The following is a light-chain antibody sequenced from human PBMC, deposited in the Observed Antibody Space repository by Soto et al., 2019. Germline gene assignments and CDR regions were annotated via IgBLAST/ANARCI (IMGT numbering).Light chain of an antibody. J-gene: IGKJ2*01. V-gene: IGKV3-20*01. CDR1: QSVNSTY. CDR2: GAS. CDR3: QRYDISPFP. Sequence: EIVLTQSPGTLSLSPGERATLSCRASQSVNSTYLAWYQQKPGQAPRLLIYGASSRATGIPDRFSGSGSGTDFTLTISRLEPEDFAVYYCQRYDISPFPFGQGTKLEIK.